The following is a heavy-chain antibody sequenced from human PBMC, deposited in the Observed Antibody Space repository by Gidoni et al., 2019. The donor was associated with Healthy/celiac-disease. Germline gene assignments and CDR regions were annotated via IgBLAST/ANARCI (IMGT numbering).Heavy chain of an antibody. D-gene: IGHD3-10*01. Sequence: EVQLVESGGGLVQPGGSLRLSCAASGFHFSSYSLNWIRQAPGKGREWVSYIRSSSSTIYDADSVSGRFTISRDNAKNSLYLQMNSLRAEDTAVYYCARELKRAWVRGVDYYYYYYGMDVWGQGTTVTVSS. CDR1: GFHFSSYS. CDR2: IRSSSSTI. CDR3: ARELKRAWVRGVDYYYYYYGMDV. V-gene: IGHV3-48*01. J-gene: IGHJ6*02.